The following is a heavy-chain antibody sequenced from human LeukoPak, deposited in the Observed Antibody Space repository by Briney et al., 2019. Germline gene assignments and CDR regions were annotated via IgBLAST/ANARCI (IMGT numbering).Heavy chain of an antibody. CDR3: ARELSSSWYGYAFDI. CDR1: GFTFSSYW. V-gene: IGHV3-7*01. J-gene: IGHJ3*02. D-gene: IGHD6-13*01. Sequence: GGSLRLSCAASGFTFSSYWMSWVRQAPGKGLEWVANIKQDGSEKYYVDSVKGRFTISRDNAKNSLYLQMNSLRAEDTAVYYCARELSSSWYGYAFDIWGQGTMVTVSS. CDR2: IKQDGSEK.